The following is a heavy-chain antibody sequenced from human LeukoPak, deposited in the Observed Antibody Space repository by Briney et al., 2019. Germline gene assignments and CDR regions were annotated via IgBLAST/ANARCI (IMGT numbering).Heavy chain of an antibody. D-gene: IGHD1-1*01. Sequence: GRSLRLSCAASGFTFSSYPMHWVRQAPGKGLEWVAVISYDGSNKDYTDSVKGRFTISRDNSMNTLYLQMNSLGPEDTAVFYRARSIHRNWNPGLGFDYWGQGTLVTVAS. CDR1: GFTFSSYP. J-gene: IGHJ4*02. V-gene: IGHV3-30*10. CDR2: ISYDGSNK. CDR3: ARSIHRNWNPGLGFDY.